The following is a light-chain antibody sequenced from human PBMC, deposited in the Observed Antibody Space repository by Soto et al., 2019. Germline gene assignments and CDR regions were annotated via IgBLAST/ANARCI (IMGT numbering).Light chain of an antibody. J-gene: IGLJ1*01. CDR3: SSYTSSRGV. Sequence: QAVVTQPASVSGSPGQSITISCTGTSSDVGGYNYVSWYQQHPGKAPKLMIYDVSNRPSGVSNRFSGSKSGNTASLTISGLQAEDEADYYCSSYTSSRGVFGTGTKLTVL. V-gene: IGLV2-14*01. CDR1: SSDVGGYNY. CDR2: DVS.